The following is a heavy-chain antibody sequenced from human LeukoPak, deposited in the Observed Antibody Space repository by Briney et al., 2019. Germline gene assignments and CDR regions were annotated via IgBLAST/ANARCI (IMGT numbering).Heavy chain of an antibody. V-gene: IGHV3-23*01. CDR1: GFTFDDYG. CDR2: ITGSGHTT. Sequence: GGSLRLSCAASGFTFDDYGMSWVRQAPGKGLEWVSGITGSGHTTYYADSVKGRFTISRDNSKNTLYVQMNSLRAEDTAVYYCAKAIRNLGWYFDLWGRGTLVTVSS. J-gene: IGHJ2*01. D-gene: IGHD3-3*01. CDR3: AKAIRNLGWYFDL.